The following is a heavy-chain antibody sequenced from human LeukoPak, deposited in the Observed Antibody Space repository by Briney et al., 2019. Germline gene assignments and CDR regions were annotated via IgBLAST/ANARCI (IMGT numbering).Heavy chain of an antibody. CDR2: IYYSGST. CDR3: ARAQPTAVWNYLGGMDWFDP. D-gene: IGHD1-7*01. J-gene: IGHJ5*02. Sequence: SSETLSLTCTVSGGSISSSSYYWSWIRQPPGKGLEWIGYIYYSGSTNYNPSLKGRVTISVDTSKNQFSLKLSSVTAADTAVYYCARAQPTAVWNYLGGMDWFDPWGQGTLVTVSS. CDR1: GGSISSSSYY. V-gene: IGHV4-61*01.